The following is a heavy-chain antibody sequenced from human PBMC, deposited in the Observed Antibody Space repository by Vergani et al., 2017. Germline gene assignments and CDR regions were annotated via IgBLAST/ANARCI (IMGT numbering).Heavy chain of an antibody. D-gene: IGHD3-16*02. J-gene: IGHJ4*02. Sequence: EVQLVESGGGLVQPGRSLRLSCAASGFTFDDYAMHWVRQAPGKGLEWVSGIRWNSGSIGYADSVKGRFTISRDNAKNTLYLQMNSLRAEDTAVYYCARGPFTNFRELSGFDYWGQGTLVTVSS. CDR3: ARGPFTNFRELSGFDY. CDR2: IRWNSGSI. CDR1: GFTFDDYA. V-gene: IGHV3-9*01.